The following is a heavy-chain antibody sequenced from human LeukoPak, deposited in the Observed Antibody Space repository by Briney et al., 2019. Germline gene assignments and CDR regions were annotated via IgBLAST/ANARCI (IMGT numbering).Heavy chain of an antibody. CDR3: ARVEYSSSSRGYYYYYMDV. J-gene: IGHJ6*03. Sequence: GGSLRLSCAASGFTVSSNYMSWVGQAPGMGLEWCSVIYSGGSTYYADSVKGRFTISRDNSKNTLYLQMSSLRAEDTAVYYCARVEYSSSSRGYYYYYMDVWGKGTTVTVSS. D-gene: IGHD6-6*01. CDR2: IYSGGST. CDR1: GFTVSSNY. V-gene: IGHV3-53*01.